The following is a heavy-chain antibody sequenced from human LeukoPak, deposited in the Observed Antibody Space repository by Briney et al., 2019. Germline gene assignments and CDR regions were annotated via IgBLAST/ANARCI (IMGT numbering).Heavy chain of an antibody. CDR3: ARTFSSSWLDY. Sequence: SETLSLTCTVSGGSISSDHWSGIRQPPGKGLQWIGYIYYSGSTNYNPSLKSRVTISIDTSKNQFSLKVSSVTAADTAVYYCARTFSSSWLDYWGQGTLVTVSS. CDR1: GGSISSDH. V-gene: IGHV4-59*01. D-gene: IGHD6-13*01. J-gene: IGHJ4*02. CDR2: IYYSGST.